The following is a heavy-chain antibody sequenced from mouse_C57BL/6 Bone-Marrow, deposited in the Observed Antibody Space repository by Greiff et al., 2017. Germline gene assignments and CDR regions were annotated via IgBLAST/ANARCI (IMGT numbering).Heavy chain of an antibody. CDR2: IDPSDSYT. J-gene: IGHJ2*01. D-gene: IGHD1-1*01. Sequence: QVQLQQPGAELVMPGASVKLSCKASGYTFTSYWMHWVKQRPGQGLEWIGEIDPSDSYTNYNQKFKGKSTLTVDKSSSTAYMQLSSLTSEDSAVYYCARRGIYYYDYGGQGTTLTVSS. CDR1: GYTFTSYW. V-gene: IGHV1-69*01. CDR3: ARRGIYYYDY.